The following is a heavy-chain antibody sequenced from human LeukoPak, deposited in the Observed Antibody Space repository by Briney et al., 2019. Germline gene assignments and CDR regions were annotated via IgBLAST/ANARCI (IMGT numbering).Heavy chain of an antibody. J-gene: IGHJ4*02. Sequence: TGGSLILSCAASGFTVSSNYMSGVRQAPGKGLEWVSVIYSGGSTYYADSVKGRFTISRDNSKKTLYLQMNSLRAEDTAVYYCARVLIGEFDYWGQGPLVTVSS. CDR1: GFTVSSNY. D-gene: IGHD3-10*01. CDR3: ARVLIGEFDY. CDR2: IYSGGST. V-gene: IGHV3-53*01.